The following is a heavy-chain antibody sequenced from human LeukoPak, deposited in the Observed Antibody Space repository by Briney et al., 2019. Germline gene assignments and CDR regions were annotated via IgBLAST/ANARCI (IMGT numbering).Heavy chain of an antibody. CDR2: TYYRSKWYY. CDR1: GDTVSSNSAA. V-gene: IGHV6-1*01. Sequence: SQALSLTCDISGDTVSSNSAAWNWIRQSPSRGLEWLGRTYYRSKWYYDYAVSVKSRITISPDTSKNQFSLQLNSVTADDTAVYYCARGFALDFWGQGTMVTVSS. J-gene: IGHJ3*01. CDR3: ARGFALDF.